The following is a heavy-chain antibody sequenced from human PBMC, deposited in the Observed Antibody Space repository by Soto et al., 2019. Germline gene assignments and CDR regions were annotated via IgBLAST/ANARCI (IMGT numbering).Heavy chain of an antibody. Sequence: QVQLVQSGAEVKKPGSSVKVSCKASGGTFSSYRINWVRQAPGQGLEWVGGIVPIYRTADYAQKFQGRVTITADESARTSYMELRSLKSQGTAVYYFVRDSGEKLSSSWGRVTLVTVAS. J-gene: IGHJ4*02. CDR1: GGTFSSYR. CDR2: IVPIYRTA. V-gene: IGHV1-69*01. D-gene: IGHD6-13*01. CDR3: VRDSGEKLSSS.